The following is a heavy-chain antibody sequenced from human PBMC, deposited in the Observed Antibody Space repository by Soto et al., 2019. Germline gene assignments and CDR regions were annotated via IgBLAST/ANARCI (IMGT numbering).Heavy chain of an antibody. D-gene: IGHD2-21*01. J-gene: IGHJ4*02. CDR3: TTDLDCGGDCYSGSWSKVGVSYVDY. Sequence: GGSLRLSCAASGFTFSNAWMSWVRQAPGKGLEWVGRIKSKTDGGTTDYAAPVKGRFTISRDDSKNTLYLQMNSLKTEDTAVYYCTTDLDCGGDCYSGSWSKVGVSYVDYWGQGTLVTVSS. CDR1: GFTFSNAW. CDR2: IKSKTDGGTT. V-gene: IGHV3-15*01.